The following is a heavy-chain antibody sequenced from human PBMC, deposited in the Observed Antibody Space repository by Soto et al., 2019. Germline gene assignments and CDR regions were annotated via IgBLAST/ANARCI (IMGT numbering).Heavy chain of an antibody. CDR3: ARVFLGPGYSSSWTRGYSWFDP. V-gene: IGHV4-34*01. D-gene: IGHD6-13*01. CDR2: INHSGST. Sequence: SETLSLTCAVYGGSFSGYYWSWIRQPPGKGLERIGEINHSGSTNYNPSLKSRVTISVDTSKNQFSLKLSSVTAADTAVYYCARVFLGPGYSSSWTRGYSWFDPWGQGTLVTVS. CDR1: GGSFSGYY. J-gene: IGHJ5*02.